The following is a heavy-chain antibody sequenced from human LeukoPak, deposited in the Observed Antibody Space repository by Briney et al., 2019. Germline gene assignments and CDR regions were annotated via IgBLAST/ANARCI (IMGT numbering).Heavy chain of an antibody. CDR2: INHSGST. J-gene: IGHJ5*02. CDR3: ARSYIAPRHWFDP. CDR1: GGSFSGYY. Sequence: SETLSLTCAVYGGSFSGYYWSWIRQPPGKGLEWIGEINHSGSTNYNPSLKSRVTISVDTSKNQFSLKLSSVTAADTAVYYCARSYIAPRHWFDPWGQGTLVTVSS. D-gene: IGHD3-16*01. V-gene: IGHV4-34*01.